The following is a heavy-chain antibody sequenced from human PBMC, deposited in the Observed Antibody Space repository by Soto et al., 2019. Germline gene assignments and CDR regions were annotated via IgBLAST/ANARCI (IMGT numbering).Heavy chain of an antibody. CDR3: ARTAMVVKNYYYYGMDV. Sequence: SVKVSCKASGGTFSSYAISWVRQAPGQGLEWMGGIIPIFGTANYAQKFQGRVTITADESTSTAYMELSSLRSEDTAVYYCARTAMVVKNYYYYGMDVWGQGTTVTASS. D-gene: IGHD5-18*01. V-gene: IGHV1-69*13. J-gene: IGHJ6*02. CDR2: IIPIFGTA. CDR1: GGTFSSYA.